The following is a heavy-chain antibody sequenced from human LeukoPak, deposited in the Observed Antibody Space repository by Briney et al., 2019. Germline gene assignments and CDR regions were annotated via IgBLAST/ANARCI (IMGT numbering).Heavy chain of an antibody. CDR3: ARGRHDITMIVVVMTSVSCHLDV. CDR2: INPSGST. Sequence: SETLSLTCAVYGGSFSGYHWTWIRQSPGKGLEWIGDINPSGSTYYNPSLKSRLTISVDTSKNQFSLKLRSVTAADMAVYYCARGRHDITMIVVVMTSVSCHLDVWGKGTTVTVSP. CDR1: GGSFSGYH. J-gene: IGHJ6*04. D-gene: IGHD3-22*01. V-gene: IGHV4-34*01.